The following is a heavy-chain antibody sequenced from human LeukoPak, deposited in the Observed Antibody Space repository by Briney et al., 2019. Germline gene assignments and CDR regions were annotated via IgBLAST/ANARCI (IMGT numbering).Heavy chain of an antibody. J-gene: IGHJ4*02. CDR2: INHSGST. CDR3: AXXXXXXXGSYYNTGRSQGYFDY. Sequence: SETLSLTCAVYGGSFSGYYWSWIRQPPGKGLEWIGEINHSGSTNYNPSLKSRVTISVDTSKNQFSLKLSSVTAADTAVYYCAXXXXXXXGSYYNTGRSQGYFDYWGQGTLVTVSS. CDR1: GGSFSGYY. V-gene: IGHV4-34*01. D-gene: IGHD3-10*01.